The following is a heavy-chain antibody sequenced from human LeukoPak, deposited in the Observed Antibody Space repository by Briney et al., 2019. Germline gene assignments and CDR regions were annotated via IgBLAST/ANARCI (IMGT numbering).Heavy chain of an antibody. D-gene: IGHD6-13*01. CDR1: RFTFSTYT. CDR3: ARMYSSSWITPPGY. CDR2: IDLSSTYI. Sequence: GGSLRLSCSASRFTFSTYTMNWVRQAPGRGLEWISSIDLSSTYIYYADSVKGRFTISRDNSKNTLYLQMNSLRAEDTAVYYCARMYSSSWITPPGYWGQGTLVTVSP. V-gene: IGHV3-21*04. J-gene: IGHJ4*02.